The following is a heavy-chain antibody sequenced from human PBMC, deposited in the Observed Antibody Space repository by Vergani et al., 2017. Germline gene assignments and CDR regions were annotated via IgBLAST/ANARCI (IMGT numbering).Heavy chain of an antibody. V-gene: IGHV3-23*01. J-gene: IGHJ6*02. D-gene: IGHD1-1*01. CDR1: GFTFSSHA. CDR3: AKQLGYYYYGMDV. CDR2: ISGSGGST. Sequence: EVQLLESGGGLVQPGGSLRLSCAASGFTFSSHAMSWVRQAPGKGLEWVSGISGSGGSTYYADSMKGRFTISRDNSKNTLYLQMNSLRAEDTAVYYCAKQLGYYYYGMDVWGQGTTVTVSS.